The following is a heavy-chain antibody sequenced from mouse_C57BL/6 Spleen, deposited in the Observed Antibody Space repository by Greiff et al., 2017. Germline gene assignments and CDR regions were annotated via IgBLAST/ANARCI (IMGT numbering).Heavy chain of an antibody. D-gene: IGHD2-3*01. CDR1: GFTFSDYY. Sequence: EVQRVESEGGLVQPGSSMKLSCTASGFTFSDYYMAWVRQVPEKGLEWVANINYDGSSTYYLDSLKSRFIISRDNAKNILYLQMSSLKSEDTATYYCAKIYDGYYGVLDYWGQGTSVTVSS. CDR2: INYDGSST. V-gene: IGHV5-16*01. J-gene: IGHJ4*01. CDR3: AKIYDGYYGVLDY.